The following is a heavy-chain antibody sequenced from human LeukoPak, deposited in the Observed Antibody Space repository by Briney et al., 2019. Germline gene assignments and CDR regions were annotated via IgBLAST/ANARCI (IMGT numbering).Heavy chain of an antibody. V-gene: IGHV4-34*01. CDR1: GGSFSGYY. J-gene: IGHJ4*02. CDR2: INHSGST. Sequence: SETLSLTCAAYGGSFSGYYWSWIRQPPGKGLEWIGEINHSGSTNYNPSLKSRVTISVDTSKNQFSLKLSSVTAADTAVYYCARGPVVPAVTTVDYWGQGTLVTVSS. D-gene: IGHD2-2*01. CDR3: ARGPVVPAVTTVDY.